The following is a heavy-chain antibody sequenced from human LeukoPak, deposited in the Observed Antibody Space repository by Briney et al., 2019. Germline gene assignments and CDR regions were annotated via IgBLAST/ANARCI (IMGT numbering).Heavy chain of an antibody. J-gene: IGHJ5*02. CDR1: GGSISSSSYY. CDR2: INHSGST. Sequence: PSETLSLTCTVSGGSISSSSYYWGWVRQPPGKGLEWIGEINHSGSTNYNPSLKSRVTISVDTSNNQFSLRMRSVTAADTAIYYCATFNYGFWFDPWGQGTLVTVSS. D-gene: IGHD4-11*01. CDR3: ATFNYGFWFDP. V-gene: IGHV4-39*07.